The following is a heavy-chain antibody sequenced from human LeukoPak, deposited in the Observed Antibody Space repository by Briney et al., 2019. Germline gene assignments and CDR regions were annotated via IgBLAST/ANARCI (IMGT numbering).Heavy chain of an antibody. CDR3: ARSKTYYNFWKSSPDAFDI. Sequence: GESLKISCKGSGYDFSGDWIGWVRQMPGKGLEWMGIIYPGDSETKYSPSFQGQVTISADKSSSTAYLQWSSLKASDTAMYYCARSKTYYNFWKSSPDAFDIWGQGTMVTVSS. J-gene: IGHJ3*02. V-gene: IGHV5-51*01. D-gene: IGHD3-3*01. CDR2: IYPGDSET. CDR1: GYDFSGDW.